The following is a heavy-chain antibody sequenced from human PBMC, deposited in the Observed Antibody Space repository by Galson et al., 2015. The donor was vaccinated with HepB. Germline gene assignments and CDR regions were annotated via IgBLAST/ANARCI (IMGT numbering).Heavy chain of an antibody. J-gene: IGHJ4*02. D-gene: IGHD3-3*01. Sequence: ETLSLTCAVYGGPFSGNYWSWIRQPPGRGLEWIGETNYNGVATYNPSLKSRVTISVDTSKNQFSLNLNSVTAADTAVYYCARGPNYDFWSGYRGFSFDIWGQGTLVAVSS. CDR2: TNYNGVA. CDR3: ARGPNYDFWSGYRGFSFDI. CDR1: GGPFSGNY. V-gene: IGHV4-34*01.